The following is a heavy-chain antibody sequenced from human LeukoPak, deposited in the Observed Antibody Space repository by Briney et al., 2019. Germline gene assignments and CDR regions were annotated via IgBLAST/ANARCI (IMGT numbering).Heavy chain of an antibody. CDR3: ARGNYYDSSTYYRAFDI. CDR1: GASLSSYY. D-gene: IGHD3-22*01. J-gene: IGHJ3*02. Sequence: SETLSLTCTVSGASLSSYYWNWIRQPPGKGLEWIGYMYSSGSNNYNPSLKSRVTISVDTSKNQFSLRLSSVTAADTAVYYCARGNYYDSSTYYRAFDIWGQGTMVTVSS. V-gene: IGHV4-59*01. CDR2: MYSSGSN.